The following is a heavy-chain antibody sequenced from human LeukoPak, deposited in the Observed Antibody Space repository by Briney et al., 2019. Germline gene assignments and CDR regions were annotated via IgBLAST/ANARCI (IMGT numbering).Heavy chain of an antibody. CDR2: ISAYNGNT. Sequence: ASVKVSCKASGYTFTSNGISWVRQAPGQGLEWMGWISAYNGNTNYAQKLQGRVTMTTDTSTSTAYMELRSLRSDDTAVYYCARDWGAYSSSLCAYWGQGTLVTVSS. J-gene: IGHJ4*02. CDR3: ARDWGAYSSSLCAY. D-gene: IGHD6-13*01. CDR1: GYTFTSNG. V-gene: IGHV1-18*01.